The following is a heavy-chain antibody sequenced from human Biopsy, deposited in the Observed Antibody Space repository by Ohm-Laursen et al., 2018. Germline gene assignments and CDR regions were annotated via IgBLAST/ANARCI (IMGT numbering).Heavy chain of an antibody. CDR1: GGSISSSTTYY. CDR3: ARHPTGFWFDP. V-gene: IGHV4-39*01. J-gene: IGHJ5*02. Sequence: SETLSLTCTVSGGSISSSTTYYWAWLRQPPGKGLEWIGSIYNTETTFYNPSLNSRVTISVDTPTNQFSLKVSSVTAADTALYFCARHPTGFWFDPWGHGTLVTVSS. CDR2: IYNTETT.